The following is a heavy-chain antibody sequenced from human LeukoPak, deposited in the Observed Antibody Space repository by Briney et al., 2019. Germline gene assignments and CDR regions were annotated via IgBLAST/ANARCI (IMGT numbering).Heavy chain of an antibody. CDR2: IYYSGST. J-gene: IGHJ2*01. D-gene: IGHD4-17*01. V-gene: IGHV4-30-4*01. CDR1: GGSISSGDYY. CDR3: ARGDYGDYVPDWYFDL. Sequence: SQTLSLTCTVSGGSISSGDYYWSWIRQPPGKGLEWIGYIYYSGSTYYKPSLKSRVTISVDTSKNQFSLKLSSVTAADTAVYYCARGDYGDYVPDWYFDLWGRGTLVAVSS.